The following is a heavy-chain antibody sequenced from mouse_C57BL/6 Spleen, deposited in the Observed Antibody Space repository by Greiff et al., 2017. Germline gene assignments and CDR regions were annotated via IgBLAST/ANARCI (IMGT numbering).Heavy chain of an antibody. V-gene: IGHV1-4*01. CDR1: GYTFTSYT. CDR2: INPSSGYT. D-gene: IGHD3-2*02. Sequence: VQRVESGAELARPGASVQMSCKASGYTFTSYTMHWVKQRPGQGLEWIGYINPSSGYTKYNQKFKDKATLTADKSSSTAYMQLSSLTSEDSAVYYCARSGELRLFDYWGQGTTLTVSS. CDR3: ARSGELRLFDY. J-gene: IGHJ2*01.